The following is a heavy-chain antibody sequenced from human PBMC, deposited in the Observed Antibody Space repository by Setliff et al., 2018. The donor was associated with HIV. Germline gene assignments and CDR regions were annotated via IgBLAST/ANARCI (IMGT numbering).Heavy chain of an antibody. Sequence: LSLTCTVSGGSISGYYWSWIRQPPGKGLEWIGYIFYSGSTNYNPSLKSRVTISVDTSKNQFSLKLSSVTAADTAVYYCARQSDSSGYFPSWYFDYWAQGTLVTSPQ. CDR1: GGSISGYY. J-gene: IGHJ4*02. CDR2: IFYSGST. D-gene: IGHD3-22*01. CDR3: ARQSDSSGYFPSWYFDY. V-gene: IGHV4-59*08.